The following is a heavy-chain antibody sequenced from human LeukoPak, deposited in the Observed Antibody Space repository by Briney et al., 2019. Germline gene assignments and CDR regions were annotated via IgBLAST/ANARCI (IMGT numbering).Heavy chain of an antibody. CDR3: ARDPPALEDFDY. CDR1: VFTFSSYN. CDR2: ISGRGNTI. V-gene: IGHV3-48*04. J-gene: IGHJ4*02. Sequence: GGSLRLSCAASVFTFSSYNMNWVRQARGKGREWVSYISGRGNTIKYADSVKGRFTISRDNGKNTLYLHMSSLRAEDTAVYYCARDPPALEDFDYWGQGTQVTVSS.